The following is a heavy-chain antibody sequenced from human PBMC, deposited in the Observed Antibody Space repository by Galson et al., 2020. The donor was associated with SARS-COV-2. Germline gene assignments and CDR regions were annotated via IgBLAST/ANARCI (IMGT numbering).Heavy chain of an antibody. CDR2: TYYSGST. J-gene: IGHJ5*02. Sequence: TLSLTSTLPRGSTTSDDHYWSWIRPHPGKGLAWTGYTYYSGSTYYNPSPRSRISFSGDTSKSHSALSLRSVTAADSAVYYGARKVTYYGDDEVNWFDPWGQGTLVAVSS. D-gene: IGHD4-17*01. CDR3: ARKVTYYGDDEVNWFDP. CDR1: RGSTTSDDHY. V-gene: IGHV4-31*03.